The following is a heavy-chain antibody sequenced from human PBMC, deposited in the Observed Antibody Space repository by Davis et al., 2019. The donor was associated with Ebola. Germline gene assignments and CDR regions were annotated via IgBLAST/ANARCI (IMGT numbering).Heavy chain of an antibody. D-gene: IGHD2-2*01. V-gene: IGHV3-7*01. Sequence: GESLKISCVVSEFTFSSYWMSWVRQAPGKGPEWVAIIKEDGGEKYYVDSVKGRFTISRDNAKNSLYLQMNSLRAEDTAVYYCARTRGDCISTSCYAGYYYYGMDVWGQGTTVTVSS. CDR3: ARTRGDCISTSCYAGYYYYGMDV. J-gene: IGHJ6*02. CDR1: EFTFSSYW. CDR2: IKEDGGEK.